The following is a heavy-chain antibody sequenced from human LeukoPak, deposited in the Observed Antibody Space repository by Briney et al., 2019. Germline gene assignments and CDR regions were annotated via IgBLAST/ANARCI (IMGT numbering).Heavy chain of an antibody. V-gene: IGHV3-30-3*01. CDR1: GFTFSSYA. Sequence: PGGSLRLSCAASGFTFSSYAMHWVRQAPGKGLEWVAVISYDGSNKYYADSVKGRFTISRDNSKNTLYLQMNSLRAEDTAVYYCATARRWLQLNYYYGMDVWGQGTTVTVSS. CDR2: ISYDGSNK. D-gene: IGHD1-1*01. J-gene: IGHJ6*02. CDR3: ATARRWLQLNYYYGMDV.